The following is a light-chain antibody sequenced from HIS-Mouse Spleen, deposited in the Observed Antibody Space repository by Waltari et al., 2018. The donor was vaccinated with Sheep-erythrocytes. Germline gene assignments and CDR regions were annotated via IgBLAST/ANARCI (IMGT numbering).Light chain of an antibody. Sequence: QSALTQPRPVSGSPGQSVTISCTGTSSAVGGYNYVSWYQQHPGKAPKLMIYDVSKRPSGVTDRFSGSKSGNTASLTISGLQAEDEADYYCCSYAGSYNHVFATGTKVTVL. CDR2: DVS. CDR1: SSAVGGYNY. CDR3: CSYAGSYNHV. J-gene: IGLJ1*01. V-gene: IGLV2-11*01.